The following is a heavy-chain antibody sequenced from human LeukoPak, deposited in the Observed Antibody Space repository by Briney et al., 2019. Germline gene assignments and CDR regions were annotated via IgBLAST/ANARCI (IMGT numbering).Heavy chain of an antibody. CDR2: IYSGATT. CDR3: ATSLRTGWGSEYFHY. D-gene: IGHD3/OR15-3a*01. Sequence: GGSLRLSCAASGFAFSTNYMNWVRQAPGKGLEWVSIIYSGATTQYADSVKGRFTISRDFSKNEVYLQMYSLRPEDTGVYYCATSLRTGWGSEYFHYWGQGTLVTVSS. CDR1: GFAFSTNY. J-gene: IGHJ1*01. V-gene: IGHV3-53*01.